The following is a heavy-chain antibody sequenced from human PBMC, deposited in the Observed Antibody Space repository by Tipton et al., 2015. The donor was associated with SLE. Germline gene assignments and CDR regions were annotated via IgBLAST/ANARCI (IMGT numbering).Heavy chain of an antibody. CDR2: IYYSGGT. CDR1: GGSISSSGYY. CDR3: ARGLNYYDSSGYYPFYYMDV. D-gene: IGHD3-22*01. J-gene: IGHJ6*03. Sequence: TLSLTCSVSGGSISSSGYYWGWIRQPPGKGLEWIGTIYYSGGTSYNPSLKSRVTISVDTSKNQFSLKLNSVTAGDTAVYYCARGLNYYDSSGYYPFYYMDVWGKGTTVTVSS. V-gene: IGHV4-39*07.